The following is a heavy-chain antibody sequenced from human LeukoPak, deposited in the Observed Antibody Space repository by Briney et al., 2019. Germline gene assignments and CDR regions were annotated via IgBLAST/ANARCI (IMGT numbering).Heavy chain of an antibody. CDR1: GFTFDDYG. D-gene: IGHD2-2*02. J-gene: IGHJ3*02. Sequence: GGSLRLSCAASGFTFDDYGMSWVRQAPGKGLEWVSGINWNGGSTGYADSVKGRFTISRDNAKNSLYLQMNSLRAEDTALYHCARDGWEYQLPYGAFDIWGQGTMVTVSS. CDR2: INWNGGST. CDR3: ARDGWEYQLPYGAFDI. V-gene: IGHV3-20*01.